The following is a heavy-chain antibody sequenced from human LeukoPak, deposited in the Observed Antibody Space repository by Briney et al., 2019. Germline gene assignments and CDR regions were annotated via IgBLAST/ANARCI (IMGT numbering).Heavy chain of an antibody. CDR2: IYYSGST. Sequence: SQTLSLTCTVSGGSISSGGYYWSWIRQHPGKGLEWIGYIYYSGSTYYNPSLKSRVTISVDTSKNQFSLKLSSVTAADTAVYYCARDRYDFWSGYYYYYYGMDVWGQGTTVTVSS. CDR3: ARDRYDFWSGYYYYYYGMDV. D-gene: IGHD3-3*01. CDR1: GGSISSGGYY. V-gene: IGHV4-31*03. J-gene: IGHJ6*02.